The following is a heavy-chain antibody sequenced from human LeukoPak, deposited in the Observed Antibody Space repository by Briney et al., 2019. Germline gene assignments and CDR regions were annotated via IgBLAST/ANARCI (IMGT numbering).Heavy chain of an antibody. V-gene: IGHV3-23*01. CDR3: ANVRPLNDY. Sequence: PGGSVRLSCAACGFTFSSYAMSWVRQAPGKGLEWVSAISGRGGSTYYADSVKGRFTISRDNSKNTLYLQMNSLRAEDTAVYYCANVRPLNDYWGQGTLVTVSS. CDR2: ISGRGGST. J-gene: IGHJ4*02. CDR1: GFTFSSYA. D-gene: IGHD2-8*01.